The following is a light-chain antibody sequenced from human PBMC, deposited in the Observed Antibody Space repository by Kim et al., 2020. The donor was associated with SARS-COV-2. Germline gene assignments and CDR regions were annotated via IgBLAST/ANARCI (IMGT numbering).Light chain of an antibody. CDR1: SLGNNY. J-gene: IGLJ1*01. V-gene: IGLV3-19*01. CDR3: NSRDSSSNHPDV. Sequence: LGLTVKITRQVDSLGNNYASWYHQNTRLDPELVIYCKNNRPTWIPDRFYGSRSGNTASFTITEAQAENETNYYCNSRDSSSNHPDVFATGTKVTVL. CDR2: CKN.